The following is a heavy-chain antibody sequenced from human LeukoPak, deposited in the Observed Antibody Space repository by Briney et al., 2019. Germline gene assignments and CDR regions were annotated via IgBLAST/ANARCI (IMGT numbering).Heavy chain of an antibody. J-gene: IGHJ6*03. CDR3: ARDMRGSGKLYYYYYYYMDV. CDR2: IIPIFGTA. V-gene: IGHV1-69*01. Sequence: GSSVKVSCKASGGTFSSYAISWVRQAPGQGLEWMGGIIPIFGTANYAQKFQGRVTITADESTSTAYMELSSLRSEDTAVYYCARDMRGSGKLYYYYYYYMDVWGKGTTVTISS. CDR1: GGTFSSYA. D-gene: IGHD3-10*01.